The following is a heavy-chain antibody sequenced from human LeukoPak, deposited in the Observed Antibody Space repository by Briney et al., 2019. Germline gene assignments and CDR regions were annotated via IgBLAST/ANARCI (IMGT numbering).Heavy chain of an antibody. Sequence: ASVKVSCKASGYTFTGYYMHWVRQAPGQGLEWMGWINPNSGGTNYAQKFQGRVTMTRDTSISTAYMELSRLRSDGTAVYYCARAPDYYDSSGYYWGSYYYMDVWGKGTTVTVSS. V-gene: IGHV1-2*02. D-gene: IGHD3-22*01. J-gene: IGHJ6*03. CDR2: INPNSGGT. CDR1: GYTFTGYY. CDR3: ARAPDYYDSSGYYWGSYYYMDV.